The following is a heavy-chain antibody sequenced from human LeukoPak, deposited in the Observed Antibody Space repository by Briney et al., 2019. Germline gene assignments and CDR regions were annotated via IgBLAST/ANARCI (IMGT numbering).Heavy chain of an antibody. V-gene: IGHV3-7*01. J-gene: IGHJ4*02. CDR1: GFPFSIYW. CDR3: ARVSVAGTTGYYFDY. D-gene: IGHD6-19*01. CDR2: INQDGSEK. Sequence: GGSLRLSCAASGFPFSIYWMSWVRQASGKGLEWVANINQDGSEKFYVDSVRGRFTISRDNAENSLYVQMNSLRAEDTAVYYCARVSVAGTTGYYFDYWGQGTLVTVSS.